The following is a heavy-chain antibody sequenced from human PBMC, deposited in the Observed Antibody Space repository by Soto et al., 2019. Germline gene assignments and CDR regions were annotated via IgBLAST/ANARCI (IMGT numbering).Heavy chain of an antibody. D-gene: IGHD3-16*01. CDR1: GFTFSSYS. V-gene: IGHV3-48*01. CDR3: AKGWSPRHNYVWGNHLDY. J-gene: IGHJ4*02. CDR2: ISSSSSTI. Sequence: GGSLRLSCAASGFTFSSYSMNWVRQAPGKGLEWVSYISSSSSTIYYADSVKGRFTISRDNAKNSLYLQMNSLRAEDTAVYYCAKGWSPRHNYVWGNHLDYCGQGTLVTVS.